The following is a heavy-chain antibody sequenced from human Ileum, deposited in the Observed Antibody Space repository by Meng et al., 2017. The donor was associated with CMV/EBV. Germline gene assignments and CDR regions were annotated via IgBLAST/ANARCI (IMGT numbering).Heavy chain of an antibody. J-gene: IGHJ4*02. CDR1: GFNFRSYE. CDR3: ARHVRYRFDY. D-gene: IGHD4-11*01. CDR2: ISSSGSIT. V-gene: IGHV3-48*03. Sequence: GGSLRLSCAASGFNFRSYEMIWVRQAPGKGLEWISYISSSGSITYYADSVRGRFTISRDNAENSLNLQMNGLRAEDTAVYYCARHVRYRFDYWGQGALVTVSS.